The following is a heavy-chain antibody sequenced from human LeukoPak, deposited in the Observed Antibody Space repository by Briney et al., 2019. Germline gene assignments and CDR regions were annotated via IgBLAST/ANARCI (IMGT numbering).Heavy chain of an antibody. D-gene: IGHD2-2*01. V-gene: IGHV1-18*04. CDR1: GYTFTGYY. CDR2: ISAYNGNT. Sequence: ASVKVSCKASGYTFTGYYVHWVRQAPGQGLEWMGWISAYNGNTNYAQKLQGRVTMTTDTSTSTAYMELRSLRSDDTAVYYCARDAVCLDYWGQGTLVTVSS. CDR3: ARDAVCLDY. J-gene: IGHJ4*02.